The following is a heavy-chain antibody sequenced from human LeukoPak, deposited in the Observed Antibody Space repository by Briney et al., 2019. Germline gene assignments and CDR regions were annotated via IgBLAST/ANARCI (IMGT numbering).Heavy chain of an antibody. D-gene: IGHD3-3*01. J-gene: IGHJ3*02. CDR3: ARGPFYYDFWSRPPTTTLEAFDI. CDR1: GGSFSGYY. V-gene: IGHV4-34*01. CDR2: INHSGST. Sequence: SETLSLTCAVYGGSFSGYYWSWIRQPPGKGLEWIGEINHSGSTNYNPSLKSRVTISVDTSKNQFSLKLSSVTAADTAVYYGARGPFYYDFWSRPPTTTLEAFDIWGQGTMVTVSS.